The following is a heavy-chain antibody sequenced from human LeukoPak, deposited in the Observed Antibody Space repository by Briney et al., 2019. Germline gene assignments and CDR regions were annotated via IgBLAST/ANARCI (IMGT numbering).Heavy chain of an antibody. V-gene: IGHV3-23*01. CDR1: GFTFSSYA. CDR3: ARSAGSGYYFYMDV. CDR2: ISGSGGIT. J-gene: IGHJ6*03. Sequence: GSLRLSCAASGFTFSSYAVSWVRQAPGKGLEWVSAISGSGGITSYADSVKGRFTISRDNSKNTLYLQMNSLRAEDTALYYCARSAGSGYYFYMDVWGKGTTVTVSS. D-gene: IGHD6-13*01.